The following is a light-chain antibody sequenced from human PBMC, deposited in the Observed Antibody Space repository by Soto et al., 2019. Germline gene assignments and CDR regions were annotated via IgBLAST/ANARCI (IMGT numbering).Light chain of an antibody. V-gene: IGKV1-39*01. Sequence: DIQMTQSPSSLSASVGDRVTITCRASQSISSYLNWYQQKPGKAPKLLIYAASSLHAGVPSRFSSGGSGTDFTLPISFLQPEDFATYYCQQSYSTPSTFGQGTKVEIK. J-gene: IGKJ2*01. CDR1: QSISSY. CDR3: QQSYSTPST. CDR2: AAS.